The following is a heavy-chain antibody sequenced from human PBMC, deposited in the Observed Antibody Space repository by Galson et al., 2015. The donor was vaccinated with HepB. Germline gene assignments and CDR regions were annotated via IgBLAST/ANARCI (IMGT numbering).Heavy chain of an antibody. CDR3: ARYDV. V-gene: IGHV3-7*01. CDR2: INEDGSEK. Sequence: SLRLSCAASGFTFSNYWMSWVRQAPGKGLEWLANINEDGSEKYYVDSVKGRFTISRDNAKKSLYLQVNSLRAEDTAVYYCARYDVWGQGTTVTVSS. J-gene: IGHJ6*02. CDR1: GFTFSNYW.